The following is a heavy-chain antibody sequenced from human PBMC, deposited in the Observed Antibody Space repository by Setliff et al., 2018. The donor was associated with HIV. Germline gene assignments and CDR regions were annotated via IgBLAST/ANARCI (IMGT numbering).Heavy chain of an antibody. J-gene: IGHJ6*02. CDR1: GGSITSGGYY. CDR3: ARDPRQYSYYGMDV. CDR2: IFYTGNT. Sequence: SETLSLTCTVSGGSITSGGYYWSWIRQHPEKGLEWIGYIFYTGNTYHNPSLKSRVTISVDTSKNQFSLELSSVTAADTAVYYRARDPRQYSYYGMDVWGQGTTVTVSS. V-gene: IGHV4-31*03.